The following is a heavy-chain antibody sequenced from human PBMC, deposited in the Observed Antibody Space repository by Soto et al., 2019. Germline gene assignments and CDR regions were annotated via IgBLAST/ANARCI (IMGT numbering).Heavy chain of an antibody. CDR1: GFTFSGSG. CDR2: IRSKATNYAT. V-gene: IGHV3-73*02. D-gene: IGHD6-6*01. Sequence: EVQLVESGGGLVQPGGFLKLSCAASGFTFSGSGIHWVRQASGKGLEWVGRIRSKATNYATAYAASVTGRFTISRDDSKNTAFLQMNSLKTEDTAVYYCARPARSSSRGTNHYYYGLDVWGQGTTVIVS. J-gene: IGHJ6*02. CDR3: ARPARSSSRGTNHYYYGLDV.